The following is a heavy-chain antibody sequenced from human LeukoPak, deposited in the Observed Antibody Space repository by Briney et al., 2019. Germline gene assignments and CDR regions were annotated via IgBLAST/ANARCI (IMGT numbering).Heavy chain of an antibody. CDR2: ISSSSSTI. CDR3: ARDRGYDDDAFDI. J-gene: IGHJ3*02. D-gene: IGHD3-10*01. Sequence: PGGSLRLSCAASGFTFSSYSMNWVRQAPGKGLEGVSYISSSSSTIYYADSVKGRFTISRDNAKNSLYLQMNSLRAEDTAVYYCARDRGYDDDAFDIWGQGTMVTVSS. CDR1: GFTFSSYS. V-gene: IGHV3-48*04.